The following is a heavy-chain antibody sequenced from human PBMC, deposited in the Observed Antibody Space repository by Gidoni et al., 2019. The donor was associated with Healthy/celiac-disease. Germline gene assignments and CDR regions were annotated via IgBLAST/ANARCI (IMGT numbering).Heavy chain of an antibody. CDR2: INPNSGGT. CDR1: GYTFTGYY. D-gene: IGHD1-26*01. Sequence: VQLVQSGAEVTKPGASVQVSCKASGYTFTGYYMHWVRQAPGQGLEWMGWINPNSGGTNYAQKFQGRVTMTRDTSISKAYMELSRLRSDDTAVYYCARENSGSYYLDYWGQGTLVTVSS. J-gene: IGHJ4*02. CDR3: ARENSGSYYLDY. V-gene: IGHV1-2*02.